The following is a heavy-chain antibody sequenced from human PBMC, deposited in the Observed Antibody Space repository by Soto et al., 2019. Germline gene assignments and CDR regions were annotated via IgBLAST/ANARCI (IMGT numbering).Heavy chain of an antibody. CDR1: GGSISNYY. V-gene: IGHV4-59*01. CDR2: IYYSGST. Sequence: SETLSLTCTVSGGSISNYYWTWIRQPPGKGLEWIGYIYYSGSTNYNPSLKSRVTISVDTSKNQFSLKLSSVTAADTAVYYCARDRPVGRWLQSDYYGMDVWGQGTTVTVSS. J-gene: IGHJ6*02. D-gene: IGHD5-12*01. CDR3: ARDRPVGRWLQSDYYGMDV.